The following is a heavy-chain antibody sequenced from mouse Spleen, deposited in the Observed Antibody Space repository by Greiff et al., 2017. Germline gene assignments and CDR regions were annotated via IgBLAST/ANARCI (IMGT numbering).Heavy chain of an antibody. CDR1: GFTFSSYG. CDR3: ARHSFITTVVAPFDY. Sequence: DVMLVESGGDLVKPGGSLKLSCAASGFTFSSYGMSWVRQTPDKRLEWVATISSGGSYTYYPDSVKGRFTISRDNAKNTLYLQMSSLKSEDTAMYYCARHSFITTVVAPFDYWGQGTTLTVSS. V-gene: IGHV5-6*02. J-gene: IGHJ2*01. D-gene: IGHD1-1*01. CDR2: ISSGGSYT.